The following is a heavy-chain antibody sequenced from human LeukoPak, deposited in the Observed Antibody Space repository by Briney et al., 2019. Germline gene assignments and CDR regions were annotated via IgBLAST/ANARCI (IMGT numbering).Heavy chain of an antibody. CDR1: GGSNSSTTYY. D-gene: IGHD5-24*01. V-gene: IGHV4-39*07. J-gene: IGHJ2*01. Sequence: SETLSLTCIVSGGSNSSTTYYWGWIRQPPGKRLEWIGSVYYSGNTYYNPSLKSRVTMSVDRSQNQFSLRLSTVTAADTAVYYCARGLVEMATRYFDLWGRGTLVTVSS. CDR3: ARGLVEMATRYFDL. CDR2: VYYSGNT.